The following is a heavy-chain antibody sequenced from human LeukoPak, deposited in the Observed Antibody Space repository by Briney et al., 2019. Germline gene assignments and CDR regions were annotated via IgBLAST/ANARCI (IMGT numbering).Heavy chain of an antibody. J-gene: IGHJ6*03. CDR2: INWSGGST. D-gene: IGHD6-13*01. CDR3: ARDKSSSWPEPYYYMDV. V-gene: IGHV3-20*04. Sequence: GGSLRLSCAASGFTFDDYGMSWVRHAPGKGLEWVSGINWSGGSTVYADSVKGRFTISRDNAKNSLYLQMNSLRAENTALYYCARDKSSSWPEPYYYMDVWGKGTPVTVSS. CDR1: GFTFDDYG.